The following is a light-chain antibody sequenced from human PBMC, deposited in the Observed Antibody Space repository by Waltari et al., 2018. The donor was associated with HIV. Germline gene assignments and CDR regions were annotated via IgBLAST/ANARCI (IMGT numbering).Light chain of an antibody. V-gene: IGLV2-8*01. CDR3: SSYAGSNTHVV. CDR2: EVS. CDR1: SSDVGGYNY. J-gene: IGLJ2*01. Sequence: QSALTQPPSASGSPGQSVTISCTGPSSDVGGYNYVSWYQQHPGKAPKLMISEVSKRPSGVPDRFSGSKSGNTASLTVSGLQAEDEADYYCSSYAGSNTHVVFGGGTELTVL.